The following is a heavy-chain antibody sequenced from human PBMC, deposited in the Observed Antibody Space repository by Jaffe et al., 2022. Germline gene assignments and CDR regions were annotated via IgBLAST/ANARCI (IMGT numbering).Heavy chain of an antibody. D-gene: IGHD2-15*01. CDR3: TRGPYCSGGSCYVRGFDI. CDR2: IRSKAYGGTT. V-gene: IGHV3-49*03. J-gene: IGHJ3*02. Sequence: EVQLVESGGGLVQPGRSLRLSCTASGFTFGDYAMSWFRQAPGKGLEWVGFIRSKAYGGTTEYAASVKGRFTISRDDSKSIAYLQMNSLKTEDTAVYYCTRGPYCSGGSCYVRGFDIWGQGTMVTVSS. CDR1: GFTFGDYA.